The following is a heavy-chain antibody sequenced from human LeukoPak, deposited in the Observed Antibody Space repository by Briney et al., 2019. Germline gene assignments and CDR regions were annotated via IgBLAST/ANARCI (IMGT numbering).Heavy chain of an antibody. D-gene: IGHD3-3*01. J-gene: IGHJ6*02. CDR1: GYTFTSYD. V-gene: IGHV1-8*01. CDR3: ARSLHYDFWSGYSYYYYYGMDV. CDR2: MNPNSGNT. Sequence: ASVKVSCEASGYTFTSYDINWVRQATGQGLEWMGWMNPNSGNTGYAQKFQGRVTMTRNTSISTAYMELSSLRSEDTGVYYCARSLHYDFWSGYSYYYYYGMDVWGQGTTVTVSS.